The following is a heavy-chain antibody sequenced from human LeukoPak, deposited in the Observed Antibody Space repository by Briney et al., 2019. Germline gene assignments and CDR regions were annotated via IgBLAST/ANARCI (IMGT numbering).Heavy chain of an antibody. Sequence: PGGSLRLSCAASGFTFSDYYMSWIRQAPGKGLEWVSYISSSGSTIYYADSVKGRFTISRDNAKNSLYLQMNSLRAEDTAVYYCAREGAHKWTMVRGPPDFGGQGTLVTVSS. V-gene: IGHV3-11*01. J-gene: IGHJ4*02. CDR3: AREGAHKWTMVRGPPDF. D-gene: IGHD3-10*01. CDR2: ISSSGSTI. CDR1: GFTFSDYY.